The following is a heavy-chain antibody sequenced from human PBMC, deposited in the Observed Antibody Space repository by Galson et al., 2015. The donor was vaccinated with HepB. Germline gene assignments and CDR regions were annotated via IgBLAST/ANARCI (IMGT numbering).Heavy chain of an antibody. CDR3: TRGAGATAS. D-gene: IGHD1-26*01. Sequence: SLRLSCAASGFTFDAYWMTWVRQAPGKGLEWVANVKQDGLEKNYVDSVKGRFTISRDNVKNSLYLQMNRLTVEDSAVYYCTRGAGATASWGQGTLVTVSS. J-gene: IGHJ5*02. CDR1: GFTFDAYW. CDR2: VKQDGLEK. V-gene: IGHV3-7*01.